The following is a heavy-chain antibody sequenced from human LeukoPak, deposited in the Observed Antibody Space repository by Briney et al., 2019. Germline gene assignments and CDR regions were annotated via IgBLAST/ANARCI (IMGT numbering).Heavy chain of an antibody. CDR2: ISSLSGTI. CDR1: GFTFSSYS. V-gene: IGHV3-48*01. CDR3: VRDQGGAVSY. J-gene: IGHJ4*02. Sequence: GGSLRLSCAASGFTFSSYSMNWVRQAPGKGLEWVSYISSLSGTIYYADSVEGRFIISRDNAQNSLFLQMNSLRAEDTAVYYCVRDQGGAVSYWGQGTLVTVSS. D-gene: IGHD3-16*01.